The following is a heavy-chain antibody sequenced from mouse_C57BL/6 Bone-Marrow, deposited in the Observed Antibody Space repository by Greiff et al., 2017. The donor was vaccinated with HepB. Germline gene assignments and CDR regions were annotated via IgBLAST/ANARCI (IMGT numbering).Heavy chain of an antibody. CDR1: GFNFKDYY. CDR2: IDPEDGDT. Sequence: VQLQQSGAELVRPGASVKLSCTASGFNFKDYYMHWVKQRPEQGLEWIGRIDPEDGDTEYTPKFQGKATMTADTSSNTAFLQLSSLTSEDTAVYYCTTPYSNPLAYWGQGTLVTVSA. J-gene: IGHJ3*01. D-gene: IGHD2-5*01. CDR3: TTPYSNPLAY. V-gene: IGHV14-1*01.